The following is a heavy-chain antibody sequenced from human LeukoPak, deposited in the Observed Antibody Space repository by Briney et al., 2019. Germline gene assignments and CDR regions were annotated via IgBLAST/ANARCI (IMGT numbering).Heavy chain of an antibody. Sequence: ASVKVSCKASGGTFSSYAISWVRQAPGQGLEWMGGIVPIFGTANYAQKLQGRVTMTTDTSTSTAYMELRSLRSDDTAVYYCARDRYYDSSGYTPWGQGTLVTVSS. CDR3: ARDRYYDSSGYTP. D-gene: IGHD3-22*01. J-gene: IGHJ5*02. CDR2: IVPIFGTA. V-gene: IGHV1-69*05. CDR1: GGTFSSYA.